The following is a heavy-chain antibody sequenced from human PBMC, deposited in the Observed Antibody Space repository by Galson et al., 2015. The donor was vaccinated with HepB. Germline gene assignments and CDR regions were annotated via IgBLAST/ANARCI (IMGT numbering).Heavy chain of an antibody. CDR1: GFTFSSYA. CDR2: ISGSGGST. V-gene: IGHV3-23*01. D-gene: IGHD3-10*01. J-gene: IGHJ6*02. Sequence: SLRLSCAASGFTFSSYAMSWVRQAPGKGLEWVSAISGSGGSTYYADSVKGRFTISRDNSKNTLYLQMNSLRAEDTAVYYCANPTQGMVRGVKMYYYGMDVWGQGTTVTVSS. CDR3: ANPTQGMVRGVKMYYYGMDV.